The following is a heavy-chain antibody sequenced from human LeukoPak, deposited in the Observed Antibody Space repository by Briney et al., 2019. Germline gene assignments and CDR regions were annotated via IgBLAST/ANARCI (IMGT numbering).Heavy chain of an antibody. CDR1: GYSFTSYW. J-gene: IGHJ3*02. V-gene: IGHV5-10-1*01. D-gene: IGHD6-13*01. CDR2: IDPSDSYT. CDR3: ARDWQWQQLDGDAFDI. Sequence: GESLKIPCKGSGYSFTSYWISWVRQMPGKGLEWMGRIDPSDSYTNYSPSFQGHVTISADKSISTAYLQWSSLKASDTAMYYCARDWQWQQLDGDAFDIWGQGTMVTVSS.